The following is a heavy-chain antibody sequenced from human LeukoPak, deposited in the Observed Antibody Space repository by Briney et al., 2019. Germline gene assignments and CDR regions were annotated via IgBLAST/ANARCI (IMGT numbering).Heavy chain of an antibody. V-gene: IGHV4-34*01. CDR3: ARGRKTYYDYVWGSYRFGYFDY. D-gene: IGHD3-16*02. CDR1: GGSFSGYY. J-gene: IGHJ4*02. Sequence: SETLSLTCAVYGGSFSGYYWSWIRQPPGKGLEWIGEINHSGSTNYNPSLKGRVTISVDTSKNQFSLKLSSVTAADTAVYYCARGRKTYYDYVWGSYRFGYFDYWGQGTLVTVSS. CDR2: INHSGST.